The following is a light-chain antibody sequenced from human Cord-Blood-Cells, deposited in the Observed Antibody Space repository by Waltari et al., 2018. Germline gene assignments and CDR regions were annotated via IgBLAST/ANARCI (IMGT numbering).Light chain of an antibody. CDR1: SSDVGGYNY. V-gene: IGLV2-11*01. Sequence: QSALTPPRSVSGSPGQSVTISCTGTSSDVGGYNYVSWYQQHPGKAPKLMIYDVSKRPSGVPDRFSGSKSGNTASLTISGLQAEDEADYYCCSYAGSYPWVFGGGTKLTVL. CDR3: CSYAGSYPWV. J-gene: IGLJ3*02. CDR2: DVS.